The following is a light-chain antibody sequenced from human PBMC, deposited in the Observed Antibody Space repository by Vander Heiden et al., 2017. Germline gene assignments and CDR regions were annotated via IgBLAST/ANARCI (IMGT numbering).Light chain of an antibody. CDR1: PDSMTY. V-gene: IGKV1-39*01. CDR3: QQSYSTPWS. CDR2: ASS. Sequence: DILLTQSPSSLSASLGDGVTITSRASPDSMTYVKWYQHQPGRAPKLLIDASSNLHSGVPSRFSGSGSGTDFTLTISSLQPEDVATYYWQQSYSTPWSFGQGTKVEI. J-gene: IGKJ1*01.